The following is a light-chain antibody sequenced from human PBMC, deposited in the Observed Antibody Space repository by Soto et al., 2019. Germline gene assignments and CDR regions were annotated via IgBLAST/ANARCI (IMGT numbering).Light chain of an antibody. CDR1: QSVGSY. CDR2: HAS. Sequence: IVLTQSPASLSVSVRQGATLSCTASQSVGSYSVWYHQKPGQAHRLLIYHASNRATGIPARFSGIGSGTDFSLTISRLEPEDLSFYYCQQRSNWPPLTCGGGTKVDIK. V-gene: IGKV3-11*01. J-gene: IGKJ4*01. CDR3: QQRSNWPPLT.